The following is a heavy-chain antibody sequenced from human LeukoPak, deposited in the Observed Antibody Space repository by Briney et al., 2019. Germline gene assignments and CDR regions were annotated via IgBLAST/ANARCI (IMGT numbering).Heavy chain of an antibody. D-gene: IGHD6-19*01. CDR3: AREGYTSGRAAAFDF. CDR2: IPHDGGGK. J-gene: IGHJ4*02. Sequence: GGSLRLSCAASGFTLSNYHMHWVRQAPGRGLEWVALIPHDGGGKQYAASVQDRFTISRDNSENTVYLQMNSLRHDDAAVYFCAREGYTSGRAAAFDFWGRETLVTVSS. CDR1: GFTLSNYH. V-gene: IGHV3-30*04.